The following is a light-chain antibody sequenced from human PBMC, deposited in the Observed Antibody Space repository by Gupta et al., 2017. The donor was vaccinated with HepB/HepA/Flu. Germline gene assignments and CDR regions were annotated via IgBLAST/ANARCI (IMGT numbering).Light chain of an antibody. CDR1: KLGDKY. J-gene: IGLJ2*01. CDR3: QAGDSTTYVV. V-gene: IGLV3-1*01. Sequence: SYELTQPPSVSVSPGQTASITRSGDKLGDKYVCWYQRKPGQSPVLLIYQNNRRPSGIPGRSSGSNSGNTAALTISGTQAMDEADYFCQAGDSTTYVVFGGGTKLTVL. CDR2: QNN.